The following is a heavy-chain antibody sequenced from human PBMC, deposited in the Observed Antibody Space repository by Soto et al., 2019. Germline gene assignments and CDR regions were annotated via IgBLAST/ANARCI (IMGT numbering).Heavy chain of an antibody. Sequence: SETLSLTCAVYGGSFSGYYWSWIRQPPGKGLEWIGEINHSGSTNYNPSLKSRVTISVDTSKNQFSLKPSSVTAADTAVYYCARGGTFFWSGYYRFWLDPWGQGTLVTVSS. V-gene: IGHV4-34*01. CDR3: ARGGTFFWSGYYRFWLDP. J-gene: IGHJ5*02. CDR2: INHSGST. D-gene: IGHD3-3*01. CDR1: GGSFSGYY.